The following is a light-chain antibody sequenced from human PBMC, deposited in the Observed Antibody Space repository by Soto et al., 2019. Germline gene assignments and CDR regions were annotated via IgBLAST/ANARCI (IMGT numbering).Light chain of an antibody. CDR2: GAS. CDR3: QQYHKWPPYT. V-gene: IGKV3-15*01. J-gene: IGKJ2*01. CDR1: QSVSSN. Sequence: EIVLTQSPGTLSLSPGERATLSCRASQSVSSNLAWYQQKPGQTPRLLIYGASTRATGIPARFSGSGSGTEFTLTISSLQSEDFAVYYCQQYHKWPPYTFGQGTKVDIK.